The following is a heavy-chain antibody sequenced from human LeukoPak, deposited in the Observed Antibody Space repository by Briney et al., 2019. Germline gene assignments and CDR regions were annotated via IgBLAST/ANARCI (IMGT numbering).Heavy chain of an antibody. V-gene: IGHV3-30*18. CDR3: AKGVAGGITHWYFDL. Sequence: GRSLRLSCAASGFTFSSYGMHWVRQAPGKGLEWVALISYDGSNKYYADSVKGRFTISRDNSKNTLYLQMNSLRAEDTAVYYCAKGVAGGITHWYFDLWGRGTLVTVSS. J-gene: IGHJ2*01. D-gene: IGHD6-13*01. CDR2: ISYDGSNK. CDR1: GFTFSSYG.